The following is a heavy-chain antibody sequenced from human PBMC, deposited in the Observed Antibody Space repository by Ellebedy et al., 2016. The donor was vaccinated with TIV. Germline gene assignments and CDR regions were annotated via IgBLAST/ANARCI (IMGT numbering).Heavy chain of an antibody. D-gene: IGHD3-10*01. CDR3: TGFLAVRGG. CDR2: ISNDGTNN. CDR1: GFTFSNFN. Sequence: GESLKTSCEASGFTFSNFNMHWVRQAPGKGLEWVAFISNDGTNNYYADSVRGRFTISRDNSKKTLYLQMNSLRVEDTAVYYCTGFLAVRGGWGQGTLVTVSS. V-gene: IGHV3-30-3*01. J-gene: IGHJ4*02.